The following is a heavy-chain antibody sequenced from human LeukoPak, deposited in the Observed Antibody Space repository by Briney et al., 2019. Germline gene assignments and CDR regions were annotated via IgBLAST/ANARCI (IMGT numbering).Heavy chain of an antibody. CDR1: GGSISSYY. D-gene: IGHD2-2*01. Sequence: SETLSLTCTVSGGSISSYYWSWIRQPTGKGLEWIGYIYYSVSTNYNPSLKSRVTISVDTSKNQFSLKLSSVTAADTAVYYCARSYAPVNYYYYGMDVWGQGTTVTVSS. J-gene: IGHJ6*02. CDR2: IYYSVST. V-gene: IGHV4-59*01. CDR3: ARSYAPVNYYYYGMDV.